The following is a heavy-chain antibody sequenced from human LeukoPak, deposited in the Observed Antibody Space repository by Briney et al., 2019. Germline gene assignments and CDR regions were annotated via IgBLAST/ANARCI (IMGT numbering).Heavy chain of an antibody. D-gene: IGHD3-22*01. Sequence: ASVKVSCKASGYTFTDYYMHWVRQAPGQGLEWMGWINPNSGGTNYAQKFQGRVTMTRDTSISTAYMELSRLRSDGTAVYYCASLKNYYDSSGYLVTDAFDIWGQGTMVTVSS. V-gene: IGHV1-2*02. CDR1: GYTFTDYY. J-gene: IGHJ3*02. CDR2: INPNSGGT. CDR3: ASLKNYYDSSGYLVTDAFDI.